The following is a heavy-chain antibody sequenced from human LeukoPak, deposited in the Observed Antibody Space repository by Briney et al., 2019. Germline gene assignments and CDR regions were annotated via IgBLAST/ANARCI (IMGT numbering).Heavy chain of an antibody. CDR2: INHSGST. D-gene: IGHD1-26*01. Sequence: SETLSLTCAIYGGSFSGYYWSWIRQPPGKGLEWIGEINHSGSTNYNPSLTSRVTISVDTSKNQFSLKLSSVTAADTAVYYCARGESGGSYSRKLDYWGQGTLVTVSS. J-gene: IGHJ4*02. V-gene: IGHV4-34*01. CDR3: ARGESGGSYSRKLDY. CDR1: GGSFSGYY.